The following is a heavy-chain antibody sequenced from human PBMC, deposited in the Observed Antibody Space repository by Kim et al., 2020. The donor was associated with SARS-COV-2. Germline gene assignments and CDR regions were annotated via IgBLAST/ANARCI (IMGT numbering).Heavy chain of an antibody. CDR3: ASTGVGAVGWFDP. D-gene: IGHD1-26*01. J-gene: IGHJ5*02. CDR2: VYHTGNT. V-gene: IGHV4-59*01. Sequence: SETLSLTCSVSGGAIRGYYWTWIRQPPGKRLEWIGYVYHTGNTNYNPSLRGRVTISLDTSKRQFSPTLTSVTAADTAVYYCASTGVGAVGWFDPWGQGTLVSVSS. CDR1: GGAIRGYY.